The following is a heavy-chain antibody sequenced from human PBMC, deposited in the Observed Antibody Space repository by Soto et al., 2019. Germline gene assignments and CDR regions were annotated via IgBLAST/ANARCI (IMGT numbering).Heavy chain of an antibody. CDR2: INAGNGNT. J-gene: IGHJ4*02. Sequence: ASVKVSCKASGYTFTSYAMHWVRQAPGQRLEWMGWINAGNGNTKYSQKFQGRVTITRDTSASTAYMELSSLRSEDTAVYYCAREAAAGPRGDYWGQGTMVTVYS. D-gene: IGHD6-13*01. V-gene: IGHV1-3*01. CDR1: GYTFTSYA. CDR3: AREAAAGPRGDY.